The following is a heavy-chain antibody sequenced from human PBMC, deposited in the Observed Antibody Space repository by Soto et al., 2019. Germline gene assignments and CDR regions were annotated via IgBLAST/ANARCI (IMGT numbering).Heavy chain of an antibody. D-gene: IGHD3-10*01. V-gene: IGHV1-2*04. CDR2: INPNSGGT. CDR1: GYTFTGYY. CDR3: ARGKVLLWFGELPFDY. Sequence: QVQLVQSGAEVKKPGASVKVSCKASGYTFTGYYMHWVRQAPGQGLEWMGWINPNSGGTTYAQKFQGWVTMTRDTSISTAYMELSRLRSDDTAVYYCARGKVLLWFGELPFDYWGQGTLVTVSS. J-gene: IGHJ4*02.